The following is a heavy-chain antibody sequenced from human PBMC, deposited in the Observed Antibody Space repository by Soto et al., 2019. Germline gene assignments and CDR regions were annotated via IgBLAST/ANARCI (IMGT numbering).Heavy chain of an antibody. Sequence: GESLKISCKGSGYSFTSYWIGWVRQMPGKGLEWMGIIYPGDSDTRYSPSFQGQVTISADKSISTAYLQWSSRKASDTAMYYCARHMGCLGGSCYTTAYYYYYYMDVWGKGTTVTVSS. CDR2: IYPGDSDT. CDR3: ARHMGCLGGSCYTTAYYYYYYMDV. J-gene: IGHJ6*03. V-gene: IGHV5-51*01. CDR1: GYSFTSYW. D-gene: IGHD2-15*01.